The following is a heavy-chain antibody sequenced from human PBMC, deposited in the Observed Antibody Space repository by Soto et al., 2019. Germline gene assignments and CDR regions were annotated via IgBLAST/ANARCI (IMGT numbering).Heavy chain of an antibody. CDR1: GFTFRNSW. CDR3: ARELIVGLAEYFQH. J-gene: IGHJ1*01. D-gene: IGHD1-26*01. V-gene: IGHV3-7*01. Sequence: PGGSLRLSSAVSGFTFRNSWMSWVRQTPGKGLEWVANISQEGSEKYYVDSVKGRFTISRDNAQNSLYLQMNSLRAEDTAVYYCARELIVGLAEYFQHWGQGTLVTVSS. CDR2: ISQEGSEK.